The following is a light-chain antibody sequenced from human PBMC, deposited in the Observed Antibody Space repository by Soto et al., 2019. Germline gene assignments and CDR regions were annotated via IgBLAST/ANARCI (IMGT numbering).Light chain of an antibody. CDR3: QQYGSSRT. Sequence: DIQMTQSPSSLSASVGDRVTITCRASQTVGTFLNWYQQRPGRAPNLLIYAASNLPTGVPSRFSGSGSGTDFTLTISRLEPEDFAVYYCQQYGSSRTFGQGTRLEIK. CDR2: AAS. J-gene: IGKJ5*01. V-gene: IGKV1-39*01. CDR1: QTVGTF.